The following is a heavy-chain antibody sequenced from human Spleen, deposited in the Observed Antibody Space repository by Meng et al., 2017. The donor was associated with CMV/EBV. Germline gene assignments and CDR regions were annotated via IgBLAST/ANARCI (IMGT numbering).Heavy chain of an antibody. CDR3: ARDLVLESDAFDI. CDR2: ISSSSSYI. D-gene: IGHD5-24*01. J-gene: IGHJ3*02. CDR1: GGTFSSYS. Sequence: SCKASGGTFSSYSMNWVRQAPGKGLEWVSSISSSSSYIYYADSVKGRFTISRDNAKNSLYLQMNSLRAEDTAVYYCARDLVLESDAFDIWGQGTMVTVSS. V-gene: IGHV3-21*01.